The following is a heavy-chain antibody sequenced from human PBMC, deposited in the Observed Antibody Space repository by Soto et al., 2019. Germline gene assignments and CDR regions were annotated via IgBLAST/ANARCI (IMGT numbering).Heavy chain of an antibody. CDR3: ARGPPYSSSWYGY. D-gene: IGHD6-13*01. Sequence: GSLRLSCAASGFTFSSYSMNWVRQAPGKGLEWVSYISSSSSTIYYADSVKGRFTISRDNAKNSLYLQMNSLRAEDTAVYYCARGPPYSSSWYGYWGQGTLVTVSS. J-gene: IGHJ4*02. V-gene: IGHV3-48*01. CDR1: GFTFSSYS. CDR2: ISSSSSTI.